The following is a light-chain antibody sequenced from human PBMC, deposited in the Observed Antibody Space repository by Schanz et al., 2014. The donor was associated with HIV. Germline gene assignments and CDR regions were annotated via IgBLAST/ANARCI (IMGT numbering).Light chain of an antibody. CDR2: DVT. V-gene: IGLV2-14*03. CDR1: SSDVGGYNY. Sequence: QSALTQPASVSGSPGQSITISCTGTSSDVGGYNYVSWYQHHPGKAPKLLILDVTKRASGVPDRYSGSKSDTSASLAITGLQAEDEADYYCQSFDSSVSGVVFGGGTKLTVL. J-gene: IGLJ2*01. CDR3: QSFDSSVSGVV.